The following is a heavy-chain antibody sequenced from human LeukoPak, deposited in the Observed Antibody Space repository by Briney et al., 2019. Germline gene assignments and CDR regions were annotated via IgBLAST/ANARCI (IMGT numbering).Heavy chain of an antibody. CDR1: GFTFSSHG. V-gene: IGHV3-23*01. Sequence: GGSLRLSCAASGFTFSSHGMNWVRQAPGKGLEWVSGISPSGDITYYTDSVRGRFTISRDNFKNTLSLQVNSLRAEDTAVYYCAKAVSNSGYYRTPFEYWGQGTLVTVSS. CDR3: AKAVSNSGYYRTPFEY. CDR2: ISPSGDIT. J-gene: IGHJ4*02. D-gene: IGHD5-12*01.